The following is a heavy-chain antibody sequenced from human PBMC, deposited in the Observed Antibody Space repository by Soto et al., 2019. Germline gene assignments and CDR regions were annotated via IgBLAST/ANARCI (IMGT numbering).Heavy chain of an antibody. Sequence: GGSLILSCAASGFTFSSYGMHWVRQAPGKGLEWVAVIWYDGSNKYYADSVKGRFTISRGNSKNTLYLQMNSLRAEDTAVYYCARDSVTMVRGVIIYSTFIDYWGQGTLVTVSS. D-gene: IGHD3-10*01. V-gene: IGHV3-33*01. CDR1: GFTFSSYG. CDR3: ARDSVTMVRGVIIYSTFIDY. CDR2: IWYDGSNK. J-gene: IGHJ4*02.